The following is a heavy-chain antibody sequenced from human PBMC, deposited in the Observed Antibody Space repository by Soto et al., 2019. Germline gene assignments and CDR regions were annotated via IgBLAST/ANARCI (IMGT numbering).Heavy chain of an antibody. CDR1: EFTFSSYE. J-gene: IGHJ4*02. V-gene: IGHV3-48*03. CDR3: VRFGGAAAGPGDY. D-gene: IGHD6-13*01. CDR2: ISSSGTTI. Sequence: GGSLRLSCVASEFTFSSYEMNWVRQAPGKGLEWVSYISSSGTTIYYTDSVKGRFTISRDNAKRSLYLQMNSLRAEDTALYYCVRFGGAAAGPGDYWGQGTLVTVSS.